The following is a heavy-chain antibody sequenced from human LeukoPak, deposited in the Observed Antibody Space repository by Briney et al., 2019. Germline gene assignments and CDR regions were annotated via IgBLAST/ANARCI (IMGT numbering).Heavy chain of an antibody. CDR1: GYTFTSYY. D-gene: IGHD4-17*01. CDR3: ARERTVPRFCLDY. J-gene: IGHJ4*02. V-gene: IGHV1-46*01. Sequence: ASVKVSCKASGYTFTSYYMHWVRQAPGQGLEWMGIINPSGGSTSYAQKFQGRVTMTTDTSTSTAYMELRSLRSDDTAVYYCARERTVPRFCLDYWGQGTLVTVSS. CDR2: INPSGGST.